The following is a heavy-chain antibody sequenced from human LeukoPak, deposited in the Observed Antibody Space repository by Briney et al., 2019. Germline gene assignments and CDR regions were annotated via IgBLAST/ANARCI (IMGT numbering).Heavy chain of an antibody. D-gene: IGHD3-9*01. CDR2: IRYDGSNK. J-gene: IGHJ3*02. V-gene: IGHV3-30*02. Sequence: PGGSLRLFCAASGFILSSYAVSWVRQAPGKGREWVAFIRYDGSNKYYADSVKGRFTISRDNSKNTLYLQMNSLRAEDTAVYYCARDPRSLVDGAFDIWGQGTMVTVSS. CDR1: GFILSSYA. CDR3: ARDPRSLVDGAFDI.